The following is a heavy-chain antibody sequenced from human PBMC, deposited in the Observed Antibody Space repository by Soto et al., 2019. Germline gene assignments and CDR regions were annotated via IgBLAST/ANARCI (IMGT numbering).Heavy chain of an antibody. Sequence: SETLSLTCTVSGGSTSSGGYYWSWIRQHPGKGLEWIGYIYYSGSTYYNPSLKSRVTISVDTSKNQFSLKLSSVTAADTAVYYCAREDSSRYGMDVWGQGTTVTVSS. V-gene: IGHV4-31*03. CDR3: AREDSSRYGMDV. J-gene: IGHJ6*02. CDR2: IYYSGST. CDR1: GGSTSSGGYY.